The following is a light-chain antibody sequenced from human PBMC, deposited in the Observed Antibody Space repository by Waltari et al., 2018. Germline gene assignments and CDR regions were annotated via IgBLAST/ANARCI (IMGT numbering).Light chain of an antibody. Sequence: QSALTQPASESGSPGQSITISCTGTSSDVGGYNHLSWYQQHPGKAPKLMIYDVSKRPSGVSNRFSGSKSGNTASLTISGLQAEDEADYYCSSYTSSSTVVFGGGTKLTVL. CDR3: SSYTSSSTVV. CDR2: DVS. CDR1: SSDVGGYNH. V-gene: IGLV2-14*03. J-gene: IGLJ2*01.